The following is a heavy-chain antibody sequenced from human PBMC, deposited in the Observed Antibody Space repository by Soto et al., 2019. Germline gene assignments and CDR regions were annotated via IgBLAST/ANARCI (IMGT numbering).Heavy chain of an antibody. V-gene: IGHV3-30*03. CDR1: GFTFTSYG. Sequence: QAHLVESGGGVVQPGRSLRLSCAASGFTFTSYGMHWVRQAPGTRLEWVAVISYDGGLQHYADSVKGRFTISRDNSKNMVFLQIGSLRAEDTAVYYCVSDRGYGHASVPYSWGQGALVSVSS. CDR2: ISYDGGLQ. CDR3: VSDRGYGHASVPYS. J-gene: IGHJ4*02. D-gene: IGHD5-18*01.